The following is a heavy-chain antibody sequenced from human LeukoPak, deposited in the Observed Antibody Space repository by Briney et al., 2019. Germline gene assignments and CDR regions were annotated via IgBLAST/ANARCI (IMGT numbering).Heavy chain of an antibody. V-gene: IGHV3-30*04. CDR1: GFTFSSYA. CDR2: ISYDGSNK. J-gene: IGHJ4*02. D-gene: IGHD6-13*01. Sequence: GTSLRLSCAASGFTFSSYAMHWVRQAPGKGLEWVAAISYDGSNKYYADSVKGRFTISRDNSKNTLYLQMNSLRAEDTAVYYCARAGAVIAAAVDYWGQGTLVTVSS. CDR3: ARAGAVIAAAVDY.